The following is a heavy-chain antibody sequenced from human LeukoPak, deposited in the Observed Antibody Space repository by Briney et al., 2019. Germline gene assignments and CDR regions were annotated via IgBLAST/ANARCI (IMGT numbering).Heavy chain of an antibody. CDR1: GGSLSSYY. CDR3: ARAPGIAAAGTHFDF. CDR2: IYYSGSA. J-gene: IGHJ4*02. D-gene: IGHD6-13*01. V-gene: IGHV4-59*01. Sequence: SETLSLTCTVSGGSLSSYYWSWIRQPPGKGLEWIGYIYYSGSAKYNPSLKSRVTISVDTSKNQFSLKLSSVTAGDTAVYYCARAPGIAAAGTHFDFWGQGTLVAVSS.